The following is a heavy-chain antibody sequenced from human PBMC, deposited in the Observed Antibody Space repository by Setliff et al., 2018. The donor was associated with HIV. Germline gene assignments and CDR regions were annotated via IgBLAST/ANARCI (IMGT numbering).Heavy chain of an antibody. CDR2: INPTGGST. Sequence: ASVKVSCKPSGYSFTNHYMHWVRQAPGQGLEWMGVINPTGGSTRNTQKFQGRVAMTRDTSTSTVYMELSSLRSEDTAVYYCARDYYYDSSGYYQYYFDYWGQGTLVTVSS. D-gene: IGHD3-22*01. V-gene: IGHV1-46*01. CDR3: ARDYYYDSSGYYQYYFDY. CDR1: GYSFTNHY. J-gene: IGHJ4*02.